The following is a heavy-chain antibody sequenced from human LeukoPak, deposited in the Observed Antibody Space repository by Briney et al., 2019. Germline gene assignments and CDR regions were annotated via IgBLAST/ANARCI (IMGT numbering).Heavy chain of an antibody. J-gene: IGHJ4*02. CDR1: GFTVSSNY. Sequence: GGSLRLSCAASGFTVSSNYMSRVRQAPGKGLEWVSAISGSGGTTYYADSVKGRFTISRDNSKNTLFLQMKSLRAEDTAVYYCAKGYSSGWATFDYWGQGTLVTVSS. CDR2: ISGSGGTT. CDR3: AKGYSSGWATFDY. V-gene: IGHV3-23*01. D-gene: IGHD6-19*01.